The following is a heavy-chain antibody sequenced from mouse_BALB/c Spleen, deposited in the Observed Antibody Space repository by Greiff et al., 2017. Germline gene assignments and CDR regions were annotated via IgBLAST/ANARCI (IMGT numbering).Heavy chain of an antibody. Sequence: EVNLVESGGGLVKPGGSLKLSCAASGFTFSSYAMSWVRQTPEKRLEWVASISSGGSTYYPDSVKGRFTISRDNARNILYLQMSSLRSEDTAMYYCARRGSSHYFDYWGQGTTLTVSS. V-gene: IGHV5-6-5*01. CDR2: ISSGGST. D-gene: IGHD1-1*01. J-gene: IGHJ2*01. CDR1: GFTFSSYA. CDR3: ARRGSSHYFDY.